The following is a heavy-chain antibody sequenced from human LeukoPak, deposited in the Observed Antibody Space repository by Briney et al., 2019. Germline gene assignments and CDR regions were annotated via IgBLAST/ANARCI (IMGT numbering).Heavy chain of an antibody. CDR3: ARDLSTSGFLDYVY. J-gene: IGHJ4*02. CDR1: GYTFTSYD. CDR2: MNPNSGNT. V-gene: IGHV1-8*01. Sequence: ASVKVSCKASGYTFTSYDINWVRQATGQGLEWMGWMNPNSGNTGYAQKLQGRVTMTTDTSTSTAYMELRSLRSDDTAVYYCARDLSTSGFLDYVYWGQGTLVTVSS. D-gene: IGHD6-19*01.